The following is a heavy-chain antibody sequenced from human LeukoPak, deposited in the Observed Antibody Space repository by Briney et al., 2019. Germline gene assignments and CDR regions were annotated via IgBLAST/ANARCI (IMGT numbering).Heavy chain of an antibody. CDR2: ITSSGNTT. J-gene: IGHJ2*01. D-gene: IGHD1-26*01. CDR1: WVTFSFYC. CDR3: AKDFGGSDYDWYFDL. V-gene: IGHV3-23*01. Sequence: GFLKLSRSSSWVTFSFYCMRWVRPGPGEGPGLVGGITSSGNTTYYADPVKGRFTISRDNSRNILYLQMNSLRAEDTAIYYCAKDFGGSDYDWYFDLWGRGTVVTVSS.